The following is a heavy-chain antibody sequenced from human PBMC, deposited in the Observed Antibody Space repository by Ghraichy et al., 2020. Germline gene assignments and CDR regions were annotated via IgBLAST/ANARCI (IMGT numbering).Heavy chain of an antibody. J-gene: IGHJ6*02. Sequence: ASVKVSCKVSGYTLTELSMHWVRQAPGKGLEWMGGFDPEDGETIYAQKFQGRVTMTEDTSTDTAYMELSSLRSEDTAVYYCATPILWFRELLHNGDYYYGMDVWGQGTTVTVSS. CDR1: GYTLTELS. CDR3: ATPILWFRELLHNGDYYYGMDV. CDR2: FDPEDGET. V-gene: IGHV1-24*01. D-gene: IGHD3-10*01.